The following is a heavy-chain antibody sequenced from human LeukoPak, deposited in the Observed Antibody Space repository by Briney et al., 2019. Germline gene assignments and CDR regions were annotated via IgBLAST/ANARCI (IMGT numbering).Heavy chain of an antibody. Sequence: GGSLRLSCAASGFTFSSYGMHWVRQAPGKGLEWVAVIWYDGSNKYYADSVKGRFTISRDNSKNTLYLQMNSLRAEDTAVYYCAKSRDRNYYYYYMDVRGKGTTVTVSS. V-gene: IGHV3-33*06. CDR2: IWYDGSNK. CDR1: GFTFSSYG. CDR3: AKSRDRNYYYYYMDV. J-gene: IGHJ6*03. D-gene: IGHD6-13*01.